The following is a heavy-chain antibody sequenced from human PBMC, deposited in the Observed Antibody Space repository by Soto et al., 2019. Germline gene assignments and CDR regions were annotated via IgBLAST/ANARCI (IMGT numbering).Heavy chain of an antibody. CDR2: IYSSGNT. CDR1: GGSVSSNSYS. J-gene: IGHJ4*02. Sequence: SETLSLTCTVSGGSVSSNSYSWGWLRQPPGKGLEWIGYIYSSGNTNYNPSLQSRVTISVDTSKNRFSLKLSSVTAADTAVYYCARTMVRGIVDYWGQGTLVTVSS. CDR3: ARTMVRGIVDY. V-gene: IGHV4-61*01. D-gene: IGHD3-10*01.